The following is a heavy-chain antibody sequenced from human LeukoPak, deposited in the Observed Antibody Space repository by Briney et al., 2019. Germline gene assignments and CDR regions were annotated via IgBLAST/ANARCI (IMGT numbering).Heavy chain of an antibody. CDR1: GYTITSKY. J-gene: IGHJ4*02. Sequence: APVKVSCKSSGYTITSKYIHWVRQAPGQGLEWMGVINPSGGSTSYAQKFQARVTMTRDMSTSTVYMELSSLRSEDTAVYYCARDPKDDTSGYYYFDYWGQGTLVTVSS. D-gene: IGHD3-22*01. CDR3: ARDPKDDTSGYYYFDY. CDR2: INPSGGST. V-gene: IGHV1-46*01.